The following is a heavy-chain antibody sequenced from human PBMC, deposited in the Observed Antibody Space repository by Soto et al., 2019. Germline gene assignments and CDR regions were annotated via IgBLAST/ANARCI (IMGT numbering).Heavy chain of an antibody. CDR3: ARDTASAYYDILTLSPDY. CDR2: ISAYNGNT. CDR1: GYTFTSYG. J-gene: IGHJ4*02. D-gene: IGHD3-9*01. V-gene: IGHV1-18*04. Sequence: ASVKVSCKASGYTFTSYGISWVRQAPGQGLEWMGWISAYNGNTNYAQKLQGRVTMTTDTSTSTAYMELRSLRSDDTAVYYCARDTASAYYDILTLSPDYWGQGTLVTVS.